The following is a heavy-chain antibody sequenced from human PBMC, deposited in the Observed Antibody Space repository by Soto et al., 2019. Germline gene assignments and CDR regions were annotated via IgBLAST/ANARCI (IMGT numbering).Heavy chain of an antibody. CDR2: IYYSGTT. J-gene: IGHJ6*02. Sequence: QVQLQESGPGLVKPSQTLSLTCSVSGASISSGGYYWNWIRQHPGKGLEWIGYIYYSGTTYYNPSLKRLVTLSVDTSKDQFSLELSSVTAADTAVYYCAASCVGCGGFNYYGMDVWGQGTTVTVSS. V-gene: IGHV4-31*01. CDR3: AASCVGCGGFNYYGMDV. CDR1: GASISSGGYY. D-gene: IGHD2-21*01.